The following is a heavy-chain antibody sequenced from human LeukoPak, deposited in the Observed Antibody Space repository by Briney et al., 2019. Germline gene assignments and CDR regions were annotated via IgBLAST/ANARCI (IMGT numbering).Heavy chain of an antibody. J-gene: IGHJ6*03. D-gene: IGHD6-6*01. V-gene: IGHV4-61*01. Sequence: PSETLSLTCTVSGYSMSSGYYWSWIRQPPGKGLEWIGYIYYSGSTTYNPSLKSRVTISVDTSKNQFSLKLSSVTAADTAVYYCARAVEGGYSSSSWGYYYYMDVWGKGTTVTVSS. CDR3: ARAVEGGYSSSSWGYYYYMDV. CDR2: IYYSGST. CDR1: GYSMSSGYY.